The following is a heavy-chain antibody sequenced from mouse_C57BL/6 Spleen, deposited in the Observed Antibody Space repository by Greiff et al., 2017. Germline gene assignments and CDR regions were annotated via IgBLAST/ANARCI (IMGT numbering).Heavy chain of an antibody. V-gene: IGHV1-64*01. CDR2: IHPNSGST. D-gene: IGHD2-3*01. CDR3: ARWDGYYNY. Sequence: QVQLQQSGAELVKPGASVKLSCKASGYTFTSYWMHWVKQRPGQGLEWIGMIHPNSGSTNYNEKFKSKATLPVDESSSTAYMQLSSLTSEDSAVYYCARWDGYYNYWGQGTTLTVSS. CDR1: GYTFTSYW. J-gene: IGHJ2*01.